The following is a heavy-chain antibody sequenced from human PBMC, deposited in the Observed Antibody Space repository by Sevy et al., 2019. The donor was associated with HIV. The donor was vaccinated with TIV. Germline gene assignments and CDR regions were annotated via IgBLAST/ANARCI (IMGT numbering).Heavy chain of an antibody. CDR2: ISYDGSNK. CDR3: ARVKTVGAPFDY. CDR1: GFTFSSYA. Sequence: GGSLRLSCAASGFTFSSYAMHWVRQAPGKGLEWVAVISYDGSNKYYADSVKGRFTISRDNSKNTLYLQMNSLRAEDTAVYYCARVKTVGAPFDYWGQGTLFTVSS. V-gene: IGHV3-30-3*01. D-gene: IGHD1-26*01. J-gene: IGHJ4*02.